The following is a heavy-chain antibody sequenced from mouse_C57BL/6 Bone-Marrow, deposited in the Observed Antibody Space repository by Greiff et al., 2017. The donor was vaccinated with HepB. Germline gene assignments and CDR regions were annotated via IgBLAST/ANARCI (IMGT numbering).Heavy chain of an antibody. V-gene: IGHV1-52*01. CDR1: GYTFTSYW. J-gene: IGHJ2*01. CDR2: IDPSDSET. D-gene: IGHD2-4*01. Sequence: QVQLQQPGAELVRPGSSVKLSCKASGYTFTSYWMHWVKQRPIQGLEWIGNIDPSDSETHYNQKFKDKATLTVDKSSSTAYMQLRSLTSEDSAVYYCARRNYGDYFDYWGQGTTLTVSS. CDR3: ARRNYGDYFDY.